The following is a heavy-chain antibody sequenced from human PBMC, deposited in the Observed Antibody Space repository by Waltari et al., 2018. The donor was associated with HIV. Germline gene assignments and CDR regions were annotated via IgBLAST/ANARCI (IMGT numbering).Heavy chain of an antibody. D-gene: IGHD3-9*01. CDR1: GYKFNTYW. Sequence: EVQLVQSRTEIKKPGESLKLSCKGSGYKFNTYWIGWVRQLPGKGLEWMGIINPGNSDTRYSLSSQGQVTISAETSVTTAYLHWRSLKASDTAKYYCVVGPHYFDGPEGRGRLDYFQNWGQGTLVTVSS. J-gene: IGHJ1*01. CDR2: INPGNSDT. V-gene: IGHV5-51*01. CDR3: VVGPHYFDGPEGRGRLDYFQN.